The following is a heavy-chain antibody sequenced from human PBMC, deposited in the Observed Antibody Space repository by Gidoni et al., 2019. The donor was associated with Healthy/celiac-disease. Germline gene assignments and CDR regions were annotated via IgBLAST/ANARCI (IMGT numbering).Heavy chain of an antibody. CDR1: GFTFSSYS. CDR3: ARDSTGPYCSSTSCYRYYYGMDV. D-gene: IGHD2-2*02. J-gene: IGHJ6*02. CDR2: ISSSSSYI. V-gene: IGHV3-21*01. Sequence: EVQLVESGGGLVKPGGSLRLSCAASGFTFSSYSMNWVRQAPGKGLEWVSSISSSSSYIYYADSVKGRFTISRDNAKNSLYLQMHSLRAEDTAVYYCARDSTGPYCSSTSCYRYYYGMDVWGQGTTVTVSS.